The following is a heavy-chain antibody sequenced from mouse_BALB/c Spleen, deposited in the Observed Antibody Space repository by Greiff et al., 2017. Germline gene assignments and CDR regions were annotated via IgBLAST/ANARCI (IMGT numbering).Heavy chain of an antibody. V-gene: IGHV3-6*02. CDR2: ISYDGSN. CDR3: ARDYGYAWFAY. CDR1: GYSITSGYY. J-gene: IGHJ3*01. Sequence: EVHLVESGPGLVKPSQSLSLTCSVTGYSITSGYYWNWIRQFPGNKLEWMGYISYDGSNNYNPSLKNRISITRDTSKNQFFLKLNSVTTEDTATYYCARDYGYAWFAYWGQGTLVTVSA. D-gene: IGHD2-2*01.